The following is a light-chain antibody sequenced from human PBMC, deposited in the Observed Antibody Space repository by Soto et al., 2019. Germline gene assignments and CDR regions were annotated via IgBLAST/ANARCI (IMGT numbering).Light chain of an antibody. Sequence: QSALTQPPSASGSPGQSVTISCTGTSSDVGAYNYVSWYQQHAGKAPKLVIYEVTKRPSGVPDRFSGSKSANTASLTVSGVQDDDEEDYYCSSFAASNTGVFGRGTKLTVL. J-gene: IGLJ3*02. CDR3: SSFAASNTGV. CDR2: EVT. V-gene: IGLV2-8*01. CDR1: SSDVGAYNY.